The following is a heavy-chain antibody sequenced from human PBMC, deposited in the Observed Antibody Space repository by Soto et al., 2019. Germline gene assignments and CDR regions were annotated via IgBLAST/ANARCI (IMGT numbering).Heavy chain of an antibody. J-gene: IGHJ3*02. CDR2: IIPIFGTA. Sequence: SVKVSCKASGGTFSSYAISWVRQAPGQGLEWMGGIIPIFGTANYAQKFQGRVTITADESTSTAYMELSSLRSEDTAVYYCAGGNYYYGSGSYYYTLDIWGQGTMATVAS. V-gene: IGHV1-69*13. CDR1: GGTFSSYA. D-gene: IGHD3-10*01. CDR3: AGGNYYYGSGSYYYTLDI.